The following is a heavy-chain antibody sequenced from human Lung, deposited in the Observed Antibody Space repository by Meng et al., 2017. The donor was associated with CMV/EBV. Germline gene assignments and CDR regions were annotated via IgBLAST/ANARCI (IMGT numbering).Heavy chain of an antibody. V-gene: IGHV2-5*01. Sequence: GPXLVXPTQTLTLTCTFSGFSLSISRLAVGWIRQPPGKALECLGIIYWNDDKRYSPSLKSRLTITKDTSKNQVVLTMTNMDPADTATYYCAHARYSSFYYFNYWGQGKXVTGAS. D-gene: IGHD6-13*01. CDR3: AHARYSSFYYFNY. CDR1: GFSLSISRLA. CDR2: IYWNDDK. J-gene: IGHJ4*02.